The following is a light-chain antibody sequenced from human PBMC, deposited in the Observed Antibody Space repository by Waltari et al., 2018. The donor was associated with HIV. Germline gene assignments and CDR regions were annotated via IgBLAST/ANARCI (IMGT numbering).Light chain of an antibody. Sequence: SALTQPSPVSGSPGQSIPISRHGTSSSVAKSVSWYQQHPGKAPKLMIYEVSNRPSGVSNRFSGSKFGNTASLTISGLQAEDEADYYCSSHTTIRTYVFGSGTRVIV. J-gene: IGLJ1*01. CDR2: EVS. CDR3: SSHTTIRTYV. CDR1: SSSVAKS. V-gene: IGLV2-14*01.